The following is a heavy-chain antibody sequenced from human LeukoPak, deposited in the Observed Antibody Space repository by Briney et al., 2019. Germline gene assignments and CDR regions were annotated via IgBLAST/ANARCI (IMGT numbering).Heavy chain of an antibody. CDR2: ISGSGGST. Sequence: PGGSLRLSCAASVFTLSSYAMSWVRQAPGKGREWVSAISGSGGSTYYADSVKGRFTISRDNSKNTLYLQMNSLRAEDTAVYYCAKDPVEVVAGHEPDYWGQGTLVTVSS. D-gene: IGHD5-12*01. J-gene: IGHJ4*02. V-gene: IGHV3-23*01. CDR1: VFTLSSYA. CDR3: AKDPVEVVAGHEPDY.